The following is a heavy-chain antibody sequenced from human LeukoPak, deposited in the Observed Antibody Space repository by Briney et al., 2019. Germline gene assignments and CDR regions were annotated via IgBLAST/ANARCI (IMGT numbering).Heavy chain of an antibody. CDR3: ARTYSGSYLAFDI. CDR1: GYTFTGYY. D-gene: IGHD1-26*01. J-gene: IGHJ3*02. V-gene: IGHV1-2*04. CDR2: INPNSGGT. Sequence: GASVKVSCKASGYTFTGYYMHWVRQAPGQGLEWMGWINPNSGGTNYAQKFQGWVTMTRDTSISTAYMELSRLRSDDTAVYYCARTYSGSYLAFDIWGQGTMVTVSS.